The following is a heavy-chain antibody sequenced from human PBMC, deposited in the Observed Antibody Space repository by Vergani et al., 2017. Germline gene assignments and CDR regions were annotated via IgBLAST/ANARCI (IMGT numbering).Heavy chain of an antibody. CDR3: ARGNCGVSFVKYNWLSP. V-gene: IGHV4-4*07. CDR2: IYPNGNG. Sequence: QVQLQESGPGVVKPSDTLYLTCTVSGGSMSDLYWNWIRQRAGRGVVWIGRIYPNGNGSYNEPLRSRLTMSIDTSRSQFSLSLSTVTAADTAVYYCARGNCGVSFVKYNWLSPWCRGILVIVSS. D-gene: IGHD2-21*01. CDR1: GGSMSDLY. J-gene: IGHJ5*02.